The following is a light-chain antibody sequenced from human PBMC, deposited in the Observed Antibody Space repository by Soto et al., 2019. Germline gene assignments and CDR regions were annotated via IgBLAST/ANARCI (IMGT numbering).Light chain of an antibody. CDR2: DAS. CDR3: QQYDSSPKT. V-gene: IGKV3D-15*01. CDR1: QSVSSN. Sequence: EIVMTQSPATLSVSPGESATLSCRASQSVSSNLAWHQQKPGQAPRLLIYDASNRATGIPARFSGSGSGTDFTLTISRLEPEDFAVYYCQQYDSSPKTFGQGTKVDIK. J-gene: IGKJ1*01.